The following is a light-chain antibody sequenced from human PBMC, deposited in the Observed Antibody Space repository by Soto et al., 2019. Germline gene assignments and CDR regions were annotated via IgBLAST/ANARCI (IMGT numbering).Light chain of an antibody. CDR1: QSVLYSSDINNY. CDR2: WAS. J-gene: IGKJ1*01. CDR3: QQYYSTPVT. V-gene: IGKV4-1*01. Sequence: DIVMTQSPDSLAVSLGERATINCKSSQSVLYSSDINNYLAWYQQKPGHPPKLLIYWASTRESGVPDRFSGSGSETDFTLTISSLQAEDVAVYYCQQYYSTPVTFGQGTKVEIK.